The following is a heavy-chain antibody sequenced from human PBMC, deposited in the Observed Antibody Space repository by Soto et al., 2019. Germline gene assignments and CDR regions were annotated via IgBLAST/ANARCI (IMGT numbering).Heavy chain of an antibody. CDR1: CASFTTPTSY. V-gene: IGHV4-61*01. CDR3: ARRKSGGNWLDP. CDR2: ISNSWST. Sequence: QVQLQESGPGLVTPSDTLSLTCIVSCASFTTPTSYWTWIRQPPGQGLEWIGYISNSWSTNYNPSLKSRITISADTSKNQFSLKLTFVSAADTAVNYCARRKSGGNWLDPWGQGTLVTVSS. D-gene: IGHD2-15*01. J-gene: IGHJ5*02.